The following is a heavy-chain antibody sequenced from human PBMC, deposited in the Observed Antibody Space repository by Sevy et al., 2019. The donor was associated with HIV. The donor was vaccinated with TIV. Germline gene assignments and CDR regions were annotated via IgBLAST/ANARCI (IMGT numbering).Heavy chain of an antibody. Sequence: SEILSLTCTVSGGSISSYYWSWIRQPAGKGLEWIGRIYTSGSTNYNSSLKSRVTMSVDTSKNQFSLKQSSVTAADTAVYYCARDLWGGSGWFGGFDYWGQGTLVTVSS. CDR2: IYTSGST. CDR3: ARDLWGGSGWFGGFDY. J-gene: IGHJ4*02. V-gene: IGHV4-4*07. D-gene: IGHD6-19*01. CDR1: GGSISSYY.